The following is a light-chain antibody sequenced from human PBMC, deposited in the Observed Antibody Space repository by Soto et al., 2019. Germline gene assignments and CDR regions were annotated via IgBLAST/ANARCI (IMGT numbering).Light chain of an antibody. CDR2: AAS. V-gene: IGKV1-39*01. Sequence: DIQMTQSQSALSASVGDRVTITCRASQSISRYLNWYQQKPGKAPEPLIYAASSLQSGVPSRFSGSGSGTDFTLTISNLQPEDFATYFCQQTYSTLFTFGPGTKVEIK. J-gene: IGKJ3*01. CDR3: QQTYSTLFT. CDR1: QSISRY.